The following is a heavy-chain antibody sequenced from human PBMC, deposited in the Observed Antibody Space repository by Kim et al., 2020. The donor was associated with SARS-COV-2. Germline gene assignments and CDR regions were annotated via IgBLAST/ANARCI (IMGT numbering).Heavy chain of an antibody. D-gene: IGHD2-2*01. CDR2: INHSGST. V-gene: IGHV4-34*01. CDR3: ARGRAPDVVPAARRAYNWFDP. CDR1: GGSFSGYY. Sequence: SETLSLTCAVYGGSFSGYYWSWIRQPPGKGLEWIGEINHSGSTNYNPSLKSRVTISVDTSKNQFSLKLSSVTAADTAVYYCARGRAPDVVPAARRAYNWFDPWGQGTLVTVSS. J-gene: IGHJ5*02.